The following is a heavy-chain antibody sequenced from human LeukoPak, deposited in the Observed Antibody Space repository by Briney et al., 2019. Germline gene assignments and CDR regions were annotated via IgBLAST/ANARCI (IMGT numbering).Heavy chain of an antibody. CDR2: IYDSGST. V-gene: IGHV4-39*07. Sequence: PSETLSLTCTVSGASISGSGYYWGWIRQPPGKGLEWIGNIYDSGSTYYNASLQSRVTISIDTSKNQLSLKVISVTAADTAVYYCARGVIAAGGNDFDYWGQGTLVTVSS. J-gene: IGHJ4*02. CDR1: GASISGSGYY. CDR3: ARGVIAAGGNDFDY. D-gene: IGHD6-13*01.